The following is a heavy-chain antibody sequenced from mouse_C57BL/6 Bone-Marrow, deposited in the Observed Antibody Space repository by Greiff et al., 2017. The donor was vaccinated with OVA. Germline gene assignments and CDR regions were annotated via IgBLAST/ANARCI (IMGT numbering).Heavy chain of an antibody. D-gene: IGHD1-1*01. V-gene: IGHV5-6*01. CDR2: ISSGGSYT. Sequence: VQLQQSGGDLVKPGGSLKLSCAASGFTFSSYGMSWVRQTPDKRLEWVATISSGGSYTYYPDSVKGRFTISRDNAKNTLYLQMSSLKSEDTAMYYCASAGGYGFAYWGQGTLVTVSA. J-gene: IGHJ3*01. CDR1: GFTFSSYG. CDR3: ASAGGYGFAY.